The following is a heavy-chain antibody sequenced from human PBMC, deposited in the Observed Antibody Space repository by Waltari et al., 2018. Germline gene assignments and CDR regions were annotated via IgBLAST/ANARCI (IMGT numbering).Heavy chain of an antibody. CDR3: ARGQLPIGYYYYYMDV. J-gene: IGHJ6*03. D-gene: IGHD6-6*01. CDR2: INHSVSN. CDR1: GVSFIGYY. Sequence: QVQLQQWGAGLLKPSETLSLTSAVYGVSFIGYYCLWIRQPTGKGREWIGEINHSVSNNYNPSLKSRVTISVDTSKNQFSLKLSSVTAADTAVYYCARGQLPIGYYYYYMDVWGKGTTVTVSS. V-gene: IGHV4-34*01.